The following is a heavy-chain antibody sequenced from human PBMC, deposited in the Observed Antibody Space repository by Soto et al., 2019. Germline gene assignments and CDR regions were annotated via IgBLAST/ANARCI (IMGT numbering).Heavy chain of an antibody. Sequence: EVQLVESGGGLVQPGGSLRLSCEASGFSFSTYGMTWFRQAPGKGLEWVSYMSNSGTLIYYADSVKGRFTISRDNAKNSLFLQMSSLRGDDTAVYYCASDGGDYDEYFQHWGQGTLVTVSS. CDR1: GFSFSTYG. J-gene: IGHJ1*01. D-gene: IGHD2-21*01. V-gene: IGHV3-48*01. CDR3: ASDGGDYDEYFQH. CDR2: MSNSGTLI.